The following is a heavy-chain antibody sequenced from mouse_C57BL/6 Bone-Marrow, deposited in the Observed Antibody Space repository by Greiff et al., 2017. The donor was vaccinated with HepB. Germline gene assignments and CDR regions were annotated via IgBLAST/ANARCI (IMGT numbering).Heavy chain of an antibody. CDR2: INPSSGYT. CDR3: ARGDSNYNWYFDV. J-gene: IGHJ1*03. V-gene: IGHV1-7*01. D-gene: IGHD2-5*01. Sequence: VQLQQSGAELAKPGASVKLSCKASGYTFTSYWMHWVKQRPGQGLEWIGYINPSSGYTKYNQKFKDKATLTADKSSSTAYMQLSSLTYEDSAVYYCARGDSNYNWYFDVWGTGTTVTVSS. CDR1: GYTFTSYW.